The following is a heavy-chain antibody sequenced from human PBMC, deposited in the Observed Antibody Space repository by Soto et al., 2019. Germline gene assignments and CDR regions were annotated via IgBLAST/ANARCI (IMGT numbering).Heavy chain of an antibody. Sequence: GASVKVSCKGFGYSFMKYGINWVRQAPGQGLEWEGWISPYSGYTHSAQKFHGRLTLTTDTAASTAYMELRILRSADTALYYCAREASVLIPAAQPSSFDSWGQGTLVTVSS. CDR1: GYSFMKYG. J-gene: IGHJ4*02. D-gene: IGHD2-8*01. CDR3: AREASVLIPAAQPSSFDS. CDR2: ISPYSGYT. V-gene: IGHV1-18*01.